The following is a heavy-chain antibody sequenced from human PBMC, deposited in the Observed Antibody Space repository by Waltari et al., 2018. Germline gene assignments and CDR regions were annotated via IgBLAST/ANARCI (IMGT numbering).Heavy chain of an antibody. CDR3: ARAWVVAATHYYYGMDV. D-gene: IGHD2-15*01. J-gene: IGHJ6*02. CDR1: GGSFSGYY. Sequence: QVQLQQWGAGLLKPSETLSLTCAVYGGSFSGYYWSWFRQPPGKGLEWIGEINHSGSTNYNPSLKSRVTISVDTSKNQFSLKLSSVTAADTAVYYCARAWVVAATHYYYGMDVWGQGTTVTVSS. CDR2: INHSGST. V-gene: IGHV4-34*01.